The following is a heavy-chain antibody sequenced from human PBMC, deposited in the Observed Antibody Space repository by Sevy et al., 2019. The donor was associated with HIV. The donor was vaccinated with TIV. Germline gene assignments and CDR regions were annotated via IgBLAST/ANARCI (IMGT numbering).Heavy chain of an antibody. D-gene: IGHD3-3*01. CDR3: AKGLRFLEWLLFDY. Sequence: GGSLRLSCAPSGFTFSSYGMHWVRQAPGKGLEWVAVISYDGSNKYYADSVKGRFTISRDNSKNTLYLQMNSLRAEDTAVYYCAKGLRFLEWLLFDYWGQGTLVTVSS. J-gene: IGHJ4*02. CDR1: GFTFSSYG. CDR2: ISYDGSNK. V-gene: IGHV3-30*18.